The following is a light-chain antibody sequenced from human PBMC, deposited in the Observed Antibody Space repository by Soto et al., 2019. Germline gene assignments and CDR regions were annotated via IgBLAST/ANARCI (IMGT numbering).Light chain of an antibody. J-gene: IGKJ3*01. CDR1: QSVSSN. CDR3: QQYNTWPPFT. CDR2: GAS. V-gene: IGKV3-15*01. Sequence: EIGMTQSPATLSVSPGERATLSCRASQSVSSNLAWYQQKPGQAPRLLIYGASTRATGIPARFSGSGSGTEFTLTISSLQSEDFAVYYCQQYNTWPPFTFGPGTKVDL.